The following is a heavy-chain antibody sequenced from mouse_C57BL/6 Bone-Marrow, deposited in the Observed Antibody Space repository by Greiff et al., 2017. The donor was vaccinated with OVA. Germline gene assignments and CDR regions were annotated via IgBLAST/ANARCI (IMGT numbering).Heavy chain of an antibody. J-gene: IGHJ3*01. V-gene: IGHV5-4*01. D-gene: IGHD2-3*01. CDR1: GFTFSSYA. CDR3: AREDGYTAY. Sequence: DVKLVESGGGLVKPGGSLKLSCAASGFTFSSYAMSWVRQTPEKRLEWVATISDGGSYTYYPDNVKGRFTISRDNAKNNLYLQMSHLKSEDTAMYYCAREDGYTAYWGQGTLVTVSA. CDR2: ISDGGSYT.